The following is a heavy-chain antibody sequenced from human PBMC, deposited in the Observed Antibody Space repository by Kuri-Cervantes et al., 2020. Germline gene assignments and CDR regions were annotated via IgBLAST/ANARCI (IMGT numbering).Heavy chain of an antibody. CDR2: INPNSGHT. J-gene: IGHJ6*02. CDR3: ASLDTAIDYYGMDV. V-gene: IGHV1-2*06. CDR1: GYTLSDHF. Sequence: ASVKVSCKGSGYTLSDHFMHWVRQAPGQGLEWMGRINPNSGHTGSAQKFQGRVTMTRDTSISTAYMELSRLRSDDTAVYYCASLDTAIDYYGMDVWGQGTTVTVSS. D-gene: IGHD5-18*01.